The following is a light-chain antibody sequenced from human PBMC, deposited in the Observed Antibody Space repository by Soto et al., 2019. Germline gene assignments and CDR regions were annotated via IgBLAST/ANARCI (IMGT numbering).Light chain of an antibody. CDR1: QSISSW. CDR2: KAS. J-gene: IGKJ1*01. CDR3: QHYNSYSEA. V-gene: IGKV1-5*03. Sequence: DIQMTQSPSTLSASVGDRVTITCRASQSISSWLAWYQQKPGKAPKLLIYKASTLKSGVPSRFSGSGSGTEFTLTISRLQTDDFATYECQHYNSYSEAFGQGTKVDIK.